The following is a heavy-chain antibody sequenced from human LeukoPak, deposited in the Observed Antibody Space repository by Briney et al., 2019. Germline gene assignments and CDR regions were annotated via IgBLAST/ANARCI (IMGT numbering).Heavy chain of an antibody. CDR1: GFTFSSYS. Sequence: GGSLRLSCAASGFTFSSYSMNWVRQAPGKGLEWVSSISSSSSYIYYADSVKGRFTISRDNAKNSLYLQMNSLRAEDTAVYYCARDRTIYCSSTSCLGDWGQGTLVTVSS. J-gene: IGHJ4*02. V-gene: IGHV3-21*01. CDR3: ARDRTIYCSSTSCLGD. CDR2: ISSSSSYI. D-gene: IGHD2-2*01.